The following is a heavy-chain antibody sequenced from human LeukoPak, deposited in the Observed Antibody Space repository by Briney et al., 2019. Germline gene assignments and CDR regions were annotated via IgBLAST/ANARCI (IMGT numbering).Heavy chain of an antibody. D-gene: IGHD2/OR15-2a*01. V-gene: IGHV4-34*01. CDR3: ARGPYYADTPGAFDI. J-gene: IGHJ3*02. Sequence: SETLSLTCAVYGGSFSGYYWSWIRQPPGKGLEWIGEINQSGRTNYNPSLKSRVTMSLDTSKNQFSLKLSSVTAADTAVYYCARGPYYADTPGAFDIWGQGTMVTVSS. CDR2: INQSGRT. CDR1: GGSFSGYY.